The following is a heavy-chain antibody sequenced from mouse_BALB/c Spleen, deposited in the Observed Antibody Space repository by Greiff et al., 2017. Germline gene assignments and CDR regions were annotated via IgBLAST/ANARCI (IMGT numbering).Heavy chain of an antibody. D-gene: IGHD1-2*01. V-gene: IGHV1-69*02. Sequence: VQLQQPGAELVKPGAPVKLSCKASGYTFTSYWMNWVKQRPGRGLEWIGRIDPSDSETHYNQKFKDKATLTVDKSSSTAYIQLSSLTSEDSAVYYCARVTTASYYFDYWGQGTTLTVSS. J-gene: IGHJ2*01. CDR2: IDPSDSET. CDR1: GYTFTSYW. CDR3: ARVTTASYYFDY.